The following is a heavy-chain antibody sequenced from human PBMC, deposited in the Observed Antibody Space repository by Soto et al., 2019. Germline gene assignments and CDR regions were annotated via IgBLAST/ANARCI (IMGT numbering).Heavy chain of an antibody. J-gene: IGHJ4*02. Sequence: SETLSLTCDVSGGSTMISSYYCAWIRQPPGKGLEWIGSMYYSGSTYYNPSLKSRVTMSVDTSKNQFSLRLNSVTAADTAVYYCARLTIVGATPYLFDSWGQGILVPVSS. V-gene: IGHV4-39*01. D-gene: IGHD1-26*01. CDR1: GGSTMISSYY. CDR2: MYYSGST. CDR3: ARLTIVGATPYLFDS.